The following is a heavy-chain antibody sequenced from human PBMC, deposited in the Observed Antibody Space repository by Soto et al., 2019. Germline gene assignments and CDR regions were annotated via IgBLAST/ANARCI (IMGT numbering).Heavy chain of an antibody. J-gene: IGHJ4*02. Sequence: EVQLVESGGGLVQPGGSLRLSCAASKFTFSSYWMNWVRQAPGKGLEWVANIKQDGSEKYYVDSVKGRCTISRDNAKNALYLQMNSLRAEDTAVYYCAGGGGWVIDSWGQGALVTVSS. CDR1: KFTFSSYW. V-gene: IGHV3-7*01. D-gene: IGHD3-16*01. CDR3: AGGGGWVIDS. CDR2: IKQDGSEK.